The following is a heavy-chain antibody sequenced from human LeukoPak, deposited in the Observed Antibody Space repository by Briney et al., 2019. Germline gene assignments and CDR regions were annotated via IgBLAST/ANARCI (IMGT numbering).Heavy chain of an antibody. V-gene: IGHV3-20*04. CDR2: NTWNGGGR. Sequence: GVSLSLSCAVSGFIYSDYAMRWVRQARGKGLEWVSGNTWNGGGRVYAESVKGRFTISRDNAKNSLFLQMDSLRVEDTALYYCARAAEVQRAQSGLYYFGFDVWGQGTTVSVSS. CDR3: ARAAEVQRAQSGLYYFGFDV. CDR1: GFIYSDYA. D-gene: IGHD3-10*01. J-gene: IGHJ6*02.